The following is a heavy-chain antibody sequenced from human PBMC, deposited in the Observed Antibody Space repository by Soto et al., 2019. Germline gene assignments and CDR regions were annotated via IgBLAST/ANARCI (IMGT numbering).Heavy chain of an antibody. CDR3: ARDQEYSTSGLYWFDL. V-gene: IGHV1-18*04. J-gene: IGHJ5*02. CDR2: ISAYNGDT. D-gene: IGHD6-6*01. Sequence: VQLVQSGAEVKKPGASVKVSCKASGYTFTSYGITWVRQAPGQDLEWMGWISAYNGDTNYAQRLQGRVTMTKDTSTSTVYMELKSLKSGDTAVYYCARDQEYSTSGLYWFDLWGQGTLVTVSS. CDR1: GYTFTSYG.